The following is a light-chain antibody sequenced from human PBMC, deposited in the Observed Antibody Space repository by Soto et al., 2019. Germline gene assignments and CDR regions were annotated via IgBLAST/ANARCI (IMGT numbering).Light chain of an antibody. CDR1: QSVLYSSNNKNH. J-gene: IGKJ2*01. CDR3: QQSYTAMYT. Sequence: DIVMTQSPDSLAVSLGERATINCKSSQSVLYSSNNKNHLAWYQQKPGQPLKLLIYWASTRESGVPDRFSGSGSGTDFTLTISSLQAEDVAVYYCQQSYTAMYTFGQGTKLEIK. CDR2: WAS. V-gene: IGKV4-1*01.